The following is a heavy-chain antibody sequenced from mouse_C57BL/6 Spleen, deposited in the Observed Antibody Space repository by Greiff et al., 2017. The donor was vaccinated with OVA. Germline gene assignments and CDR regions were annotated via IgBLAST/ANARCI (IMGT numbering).Heavy chain of an antibody. V-gene: IGHV1-82*01. CDR2: IYPGDGDT. CDR1: GYAFSSSW. CDR3: ARSDGNHGDYYAMDY. D-gene: IGHD2-1*01. Sequence: QVQLQQSGPELVKPGASVKISCKASGYAFSSSWMNWVKQRPGKGLEWIGRIYPGDGDTNYNGKFKGKATLTADKSSSTAYRQLSSLTSEDSAVYFCARSDGNHGDYYAMDYWGQGTSVTVSS. J-gene: IGHJ4*01.